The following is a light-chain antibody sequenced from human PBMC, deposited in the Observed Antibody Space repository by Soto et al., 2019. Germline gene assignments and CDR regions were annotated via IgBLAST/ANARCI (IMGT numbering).Light chain of an antibody. V-gene: IGKV3D-20*02. Sequence: EIVLTQSPGTLSLSPGERVTLSCRASQSVSSNFLAWYQQKPGQAPRLLIYGASNRAAGIPDRFSGSGSGTDFTLTISRLEPEDFAVYYCQQRSNWPWTFGQGTKVDIK. CDR1: QSVSSNF. J-gene: IGKJ1*01. CDR2: GAS. CDR3: QQRSNWPWT.